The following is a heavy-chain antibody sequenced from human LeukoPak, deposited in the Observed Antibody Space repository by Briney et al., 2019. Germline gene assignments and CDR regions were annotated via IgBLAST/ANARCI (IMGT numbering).Heavy chain of an antibody. CDR1: GYTFTGYY. J-gene: IGHJ4*02. V-gene: IGHV1-2*02. CDR3: ARVSRLYHDTSGRIFDY. D-gene: IGHD3-22*01. Sequence: ASVKVSCKTSGYTFTGYYLHWVRQAPGQGLEWMGWINLNSGDRNYAQKFQGRVTMTRDTSSSTAYMEVSRLRSDDTAVYYCARVSRLYHDTSGRIFDYWGQGTLVTVSS. CDR2: INLNSGDR.